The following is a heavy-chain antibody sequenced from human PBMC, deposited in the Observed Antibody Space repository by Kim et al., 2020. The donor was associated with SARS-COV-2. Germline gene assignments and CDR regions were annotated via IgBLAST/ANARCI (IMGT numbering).Heavy chain of an antibody. D-gene: IGHD3-22*01. CDR1: GGSISSSSYY. CDR3: ARREGSYYDSSGYYQLPFYY. CDR2: IYYSGST. Sequence: SETLSLTCTVSGGSISSSSYYWGWIRQPPGKGLEWIGSIYYSGSTYYNPSLKSRVTISVDTSKNQFSLKLSSVTAADTAVYYCARREGSYYDSSGYYQLPFYYWGQGTLVTVSS. J-gene: IGHJ4*02. V-gene: IGHV4-39*01.